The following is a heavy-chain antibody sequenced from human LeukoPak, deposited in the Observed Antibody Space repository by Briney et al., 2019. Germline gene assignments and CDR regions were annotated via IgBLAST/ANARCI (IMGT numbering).Heavy chain of an antibody. CDR1: GFSISSYA. D-gene: IGHD5-18*01. J-gene: IGHJ4*02. Sequence: GGSLRLSCAAPGFSISSYALHWVRQAPGKGLQYVSGISNGGSIDYANSVKGRFTISRDNSKNTLYLQMGSLRPEDMAVYYCARDFSYGSGFDYWGQGILVTVSS. CDR3: ARDFSYGSGFDY. V-gene: IGHV3-64*01. CDR2: ISNGGSI.